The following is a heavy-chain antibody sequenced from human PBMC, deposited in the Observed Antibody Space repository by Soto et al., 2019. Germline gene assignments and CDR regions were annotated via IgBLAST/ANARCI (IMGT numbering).Heavy chain of an antibody. Sequence: EVQLLESGGGLVQPGGSLRLSCAASGFTFSSYVMSWVRQAPGKGLEWVSSISGSGGGTHYADSVKGRFTISRDNSKNTLYLQMNSLTVEDTAVYYCAKGRTMVTSPNLFDPWGQGTLVTVSS. CDR3: AKGRTMVTSPNLFDP. CDR2: ISGSGGGT. D-gene: IGHD4-17*01. J-gene: IGHJ5*02. CDR1: GFTFSSYV. V-gene: IGHV3-23*01.